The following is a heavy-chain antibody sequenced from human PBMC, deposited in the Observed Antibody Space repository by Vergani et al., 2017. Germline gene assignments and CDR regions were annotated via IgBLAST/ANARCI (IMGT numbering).Heavy chain of an antibody. CDR2: ISGSGGST. D-gene: IGHD3-10*01. J-gene: IGHJ4*02. Sequence: EVQLLESGGGLVQPGGSLRLSCAASGFTFSSYAMSWVRQAPGKGLEWVSAISGSGGSTYYADSVKGRFTISRDNSKNTLYLQMNSLRAEDTAVYYCAKDTGSWFAEFHTYFDYWGQGTLVTVSS. V-gene: IGHV3-23*01. CDR1: GFTFSSYA. CDR3: AKDTGSWFAEFHTYFDY.